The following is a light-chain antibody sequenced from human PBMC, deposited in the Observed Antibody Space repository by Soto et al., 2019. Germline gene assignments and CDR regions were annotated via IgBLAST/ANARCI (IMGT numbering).Light chain of an antibody. Sequence: EIVLTQSPATLSLFPGERATLSCRASQSVSSYLAWYQQKPGQAPRLLIYDASNRATGIPARFSGSGSGTDFTLTISSLEPEDFAVYYCQHHSNWPPITCGQGTRLEIK. J-gene: IGKJ5*01. CDR3: QHHSNWPPIT. V-gene: IGKV3-11*01. CDR2: DAS. CDR1: QSVSSY.